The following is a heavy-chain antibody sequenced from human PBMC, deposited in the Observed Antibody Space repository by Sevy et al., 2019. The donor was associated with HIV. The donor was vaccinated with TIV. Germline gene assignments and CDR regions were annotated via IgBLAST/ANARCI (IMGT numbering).Heavy chain of an antibody. Sequence: GGSLRLSCTASGFIFGDYGMSWVRQAPAKGLEWLAFFKSKIHGGTTENAASVKGRFTISRDDSKNIVYLQMSNLKTEDTAVYYCTRWSGSQSIFDYWGQGTLVTVSS. J-gene: IGHJ4*02. D-gene: IGHD1-26*01. CDR2: FKSKIHGGTT. V-gene: IGHV3-49*04. CDR1: GFIFGDYG. CDR3: TRWSGSQSIFDY.